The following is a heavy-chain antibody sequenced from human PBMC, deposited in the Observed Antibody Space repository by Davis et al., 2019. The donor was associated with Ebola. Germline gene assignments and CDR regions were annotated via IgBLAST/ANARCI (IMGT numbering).Heavy chain of an antibody. Sequence: GESLKISCAASGFTVSSNYMSWVRQAPGKGLEWVSSISSSSSYIYYADSVKGRFTISRDNAKNSLYLQMNSLRAEDTAVYYCARVVTIFGVVRLFDYWGQGTLVTVSS. CDR2: ISSSSSYI. CDR1: GFTVSSNY. J-gene: IGHJ4*02. V-gene: IGHV3-21*04. CDR3: ARVVTIFGVVRLFDY. D-gene: IGHD3-3*01.